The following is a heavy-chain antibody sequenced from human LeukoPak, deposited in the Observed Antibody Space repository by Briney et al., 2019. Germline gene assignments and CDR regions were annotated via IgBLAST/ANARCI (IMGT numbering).Heavy chain of an antibody. CDR2: IYHSGST. D-gene: IGHD5-18*01. CDR3: ARRREPAMVQNDAFDI. Sequence: SETLSLTCTVSGGSISSYYWSWIRQPPGKGLEWVGSIYHSGSTNYNPSLKSRVTISVDTSKNQFSLKLSSVTAADTAVYYCARRREPAMVQNDAFDIWGQGTMVTVSS. J-gene: IGHJ3*02. V-gene: IGHV4-59*01. CDR1: GGSISSYY.